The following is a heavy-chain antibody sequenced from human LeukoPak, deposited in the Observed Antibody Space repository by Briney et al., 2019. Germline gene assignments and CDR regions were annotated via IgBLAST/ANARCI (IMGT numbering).Heavy chain of an antibody. Sequence: GGSLRLSCAASGFTFGSYGMHWVRQAPGKGLEWVAVISYDGSNKYYADSVKGRFTISRDNSKNTLYLQMNSLRVEDTAVYYCAKDLTTVTTGLDYWGQGTLVTVSS. CDR1: GFTFGSYG. D-gene: IGHD4-17*01. V-gene: IGHV3-30*18. CDR3: AKDLTTVTTGLDY. CDR2: ISYDGSNK. J-gene: IGHJ4*02.